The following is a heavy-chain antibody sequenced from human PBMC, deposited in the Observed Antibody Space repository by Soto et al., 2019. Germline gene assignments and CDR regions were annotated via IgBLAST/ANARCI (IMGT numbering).Heavy chain of an antibody. J-gene: IGHJ6*02. CDR3: ATPVLRTWGMDV. CDR2: FDPEDGET. CDR1: GYTLTELS. Sequence: ASVKVSCKVSGYTLTELSMHWVRQAPGKGLEWMGGFDPEDGETIYAQKFQGRVTMTEDTSTDTAYMELSSLRSEDTAVYYCATPVLRTWGMDVWCQGTTVTVSS. D-gene: IGHD3-9*01. V-gene: IGHV1-24*01.